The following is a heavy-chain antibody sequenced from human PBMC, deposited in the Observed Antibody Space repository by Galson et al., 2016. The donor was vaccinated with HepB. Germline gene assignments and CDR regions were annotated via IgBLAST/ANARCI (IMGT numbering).Heavy chain of an antibody. CDR2: VGYNGDT. Sequence: LSLTCTVAGGSINNYYWHWIRQPPGKGLEWVGFVGYNGDTRYNPSLRGRITISLDTPKNQFSLKLNSLTSADTVVYYCSREWSSFEFWGQGILVTVSS. CDR3: SREWSSFEF. J-gene: IGHJ4*02. CDR1: GGSINNYY. V-gene: IGHV4-59*01. D-gene: IGHD2-15*01.